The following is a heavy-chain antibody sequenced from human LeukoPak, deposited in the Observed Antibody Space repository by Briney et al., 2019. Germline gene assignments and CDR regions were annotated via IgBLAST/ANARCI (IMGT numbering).Heavy chain of an antibody. CDR2: IDPSDSYI. Sequence: GESLKISWKGSGYSSIIYWICWVRQMPGKGPEWMGRIDPSDSYITYSPSFQGHVTISTDKSISTAYLQWSSLKASDTAMYYCASLFRDDAFDIWGQGAMVTVSS. CDR1: GYSSIIYW. J-gene: IGHJ3*02. V-gene: IGHV5-10-1*01. CDR3: ASLFRDDAFDI.